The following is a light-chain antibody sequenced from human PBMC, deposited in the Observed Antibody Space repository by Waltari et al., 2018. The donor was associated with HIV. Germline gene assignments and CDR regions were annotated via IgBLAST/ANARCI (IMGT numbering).Light chain of an antibody. CDR3: QHYGSSPRYT. CDR2: GAS. V-gene: IGKV3-20*01. Sequence: EVDLTQAPDTLSLSPGERATLSCRASQNITSNYLAWYQQRLGQAPRLLIYGASSRATGIPERFAGSGSGTYFTLTISRLEPEDFAMYYCQHYGSSPRYTFGQGTNLEIK. J-gene: IGKJ2*01. CDR1: QNITSNY.